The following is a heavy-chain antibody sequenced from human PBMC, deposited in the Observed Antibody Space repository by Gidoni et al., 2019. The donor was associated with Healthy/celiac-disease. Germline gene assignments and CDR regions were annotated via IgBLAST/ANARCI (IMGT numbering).Heavy chain of an antibody. CDR3: AKATTMVRGPSDY. CDR1: GFTLSSYA. Sequence: EVQLLESGGGLVQPGGSLTLPWSASGFTLSSYAMSWVRQAPGKGLEWVSAISGSGGSTYYADSVKGRFTISRDNSKNTLYLQMNSLRAEDTAVYYCAKATTMVRGPSDYWGQGTLVTVSS. V-gene: IGHV3-23*01. J-gene: IGHJ4*02. CDR2: ISGSGGST. D-gene: IGHD3-10*01.